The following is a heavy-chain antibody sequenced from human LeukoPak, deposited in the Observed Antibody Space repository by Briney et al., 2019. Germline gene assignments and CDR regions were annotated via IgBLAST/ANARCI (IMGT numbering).Heavy chain of an antibody. CDR3: ARDKVAAAPGDY. CDR2: ISSSSSYI. J-gene: IGHJ4*02. CDR1: GFTFSSYT. D-gene: IGHD2-2*01. Sequence: GGSLRLSCAASGFTFSSYTMSWVRQAPGKGLEWVSSISSSSSYISYADSMRGRFTISRDNAKNTLYLQMNSLRAEDTAVYYCARDKVAAAPGDYWGQGTLVTVSS. V-gene: IGHV3-21*01.